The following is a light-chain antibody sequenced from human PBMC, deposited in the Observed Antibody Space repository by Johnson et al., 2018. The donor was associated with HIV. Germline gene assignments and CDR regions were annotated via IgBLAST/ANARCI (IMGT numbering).Light chain of an antibody. CDR1: ISNIGDNF. CDR2: ENN. V-gene: IGLV1-51*02. J-gene: IGLJ1*01. CDR3: GTWDSSLSGGV. Sequence: HSVLTQPPSVSAAPGQKVTISCSGSISNIGDNFVSWYQQFPGTAPKLLIYENNRLPSGIPDRFSGSKSGTSATLGITGLQTGDEADYYCGTWDSSLSGGVFVTGTKVTVL.